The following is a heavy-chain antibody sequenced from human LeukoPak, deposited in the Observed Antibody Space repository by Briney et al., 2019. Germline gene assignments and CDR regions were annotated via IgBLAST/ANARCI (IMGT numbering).Heavy chain of an antibody. Sequence: SETLSLTCAVYGGSFSGYYWSWIRQPPGKGLEWIGEINHSGSTNYNPSLKSRVTISVDTSKNQFSLKLSSVTAADTAVYYCAGGRGYDSSGYYYVFDYWGQGTLVTVSS. CDR1: GGSFSGYY. V-gene: IGHV4-34*01. J-gene: IGHJ4*02. CDR3: AGGRGYDSSGYYYVFDY. D-gene: IGHD3-22*01. CDR2: INHSGST.